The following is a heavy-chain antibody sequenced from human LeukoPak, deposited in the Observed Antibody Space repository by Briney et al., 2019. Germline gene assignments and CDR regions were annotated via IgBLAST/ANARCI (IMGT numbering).Heavy chain of an antibody. D-gene: IGHD5-12*01. CDR2: ISDIGSI. V-gene: IGHV4-59*01. J-gene: IGHJ3*02. CDR1: GGSISSYY. CDR3: ARDSKLGYVSI. Sequence: PSETLSLTCTVSGGSISSYYWSWTRQPPGKGLEWIAYISDIGSINYNPSLKSRVTISVDTSKNQFSLKLSSVTAADTAVYYCARDSKLGYVSIWGQGTMVTVSS.